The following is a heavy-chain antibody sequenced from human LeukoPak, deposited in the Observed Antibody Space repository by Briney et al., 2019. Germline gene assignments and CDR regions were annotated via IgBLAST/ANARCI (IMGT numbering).Heavy chain of an antibody. Sequence: GGSLRLSCSASGFTFSAYAMYWVRQAPGKGLEYVSGISNNGGSSFYADSVKGRFTISRDNSKDTLYLQMSSLRAEDTAVYYCVKITSVTGGDCWGQGTRLTVSS. CDR3: VKITSVTGGDC. CDR1: GFTFSAYA. V-gene: IGHV3-64D*09. D-gene: IGHD1-1*01. CDR2: ISNNGGSS. J-gene: IGHJ4*02.